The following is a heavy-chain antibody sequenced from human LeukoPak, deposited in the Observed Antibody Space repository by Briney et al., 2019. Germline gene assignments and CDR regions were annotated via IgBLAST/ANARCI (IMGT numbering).Heavy chain of an antibody. CDR3: ATGVVGATGFDAFDV. CDR2: FDPEDGET. Sequence: ASVKVSCKVSGYTLTELSMHWVRQAPGKGLEWLGGFDPEDGETIYAQKFQGRVTMTEDTSTDTAYMELSSLRSEDTAVYYCATGVVGATGFDAFDVWGQGTMVTVSS. D-gene: IGHD1-26*01. CDR1: GYTLTELS. J-gene: IGHJ3*01. V-gene: IGHV1-24*01.